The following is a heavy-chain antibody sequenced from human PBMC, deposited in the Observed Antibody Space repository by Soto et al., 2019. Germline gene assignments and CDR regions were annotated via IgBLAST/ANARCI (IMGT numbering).Heavy chain of an antibody. CDR1: GYTFTSYG. Sequence: QVQLVQSGAEVKKPGASVKVSCKASGYTFTSYGISWVRQAPGQGLEWMGWISAYNGNTNYAQKRQGRVTMTTDTSTSTAYMELRSLRSDDTAVYYCARVQASSSWYLVFGAPFDYWGQGTLVTVSS. J-gene: IGHJ4*02. D-gene: IGHD6-13*01. CDR3: ARVQASSSWYLVFGAPFDY. V-gene: IGHV1-18*01. CDR2: ISAYNGNT.